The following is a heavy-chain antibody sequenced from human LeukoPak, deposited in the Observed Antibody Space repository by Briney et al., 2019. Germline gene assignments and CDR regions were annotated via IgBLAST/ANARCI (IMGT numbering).Heavy chain of an antibody. CDR3: AREYLVGAMPDY. J-gene: IGHJ4*02. V-gene: IGHV1-2*02. Sequence: GASVKVSCKASGYTFTGYYMHWGRQAPGQGLEWMGWINPNSGGTNYAQKFQGRVTMTRDTSISTAYMELSRLRSDDTAVYYCAREYLVGAMPDYWGQGTLVTVSS. D-gene: IGHD1-26*01. CDR1: GYTFTGYY. CDR2: INPNSGGT.